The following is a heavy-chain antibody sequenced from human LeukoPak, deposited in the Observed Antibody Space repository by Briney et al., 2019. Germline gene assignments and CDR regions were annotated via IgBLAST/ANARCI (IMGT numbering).Heavy chain of an antibody. V-gene: IGHV3-73*01. D-gene: IGHD6-19*01. Sequence: AGGSLRLSCAASGFTFRSYGMHWVRQASGKGLEWVGRIRSKANSYATAYAASVKGRFTISRDDSKNTAYLQMNSLKTEDTAVYYCILGVAVAGTAGYWGQGTLVTVSS. CDR1: GFTFRSYG. J-gene: IGHJ4*02. CDR3: ILGVAVAGTAGY. CDR2: IRSKANSYAT.